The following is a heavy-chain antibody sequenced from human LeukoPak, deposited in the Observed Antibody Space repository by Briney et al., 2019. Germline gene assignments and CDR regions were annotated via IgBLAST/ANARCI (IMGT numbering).Heavy chain of an antibody. CDR3: AKANGLLPRSAAFDI. CDR1: GFTFSSYG. D-gene: IGHD2-15*01. V-gene: IGHV3-30*18. Sequence: GGSLRLSCAASGFTFSSYGMHWVRQAPGKGLEWVAVISYDGSNKYYADSVKGRFTISRDNSKNTLYLQMNSLRAEDTAVYYCAKANGLLPRSAAFDIWGQGTMVTVSS. J-gene: IGHJ3*02. CDR2: ISYDGSNK.